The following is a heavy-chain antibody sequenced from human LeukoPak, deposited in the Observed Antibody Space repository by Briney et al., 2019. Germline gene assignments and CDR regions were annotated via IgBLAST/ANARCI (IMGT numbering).Heavy chain of an antibody. Sequence: GGSLRLSCAASGFTFSTHEMNWVRQAPGKGLEWVSYITRSGTTIYYADSVKGRFTISRDNAKNSLYLQMNSLRDEDTSVYYCARGVNIGYDYNAFDIWGQGTMVTVSS. V-gene: IGHV3-48*03. CDR3: ARGVNIGYDYNAFDI. J-gene: IGHJ3*02. CDR2: ITRSGTTI. D-gene: IGHD3-22*01. CDR1: GFTFSTHE.